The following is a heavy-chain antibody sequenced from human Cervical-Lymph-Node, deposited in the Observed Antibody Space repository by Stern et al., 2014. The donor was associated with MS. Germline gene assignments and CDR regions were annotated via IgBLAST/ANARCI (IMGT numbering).Heavy chain of an antibody. D-gene: IGHD3-3*01. CDR3: ARSPPYYEFWNDYCYFDY. CDR2: LDWDDDK. V-gene: IGHV2-70*04. J-gene: IGHJ4*02. Sequence: QVTLKESGPALVKPTQTLTLTCTFSGVSLSTSGMRVSWLRQPPGKALEWLASLDWDDDKFYSTSLKTRLTISKDTSKNQVVLTMTNMDPVDTATYYCARSPPYYEFWNDYCYFDYWGQGTLVAVSS. CDR1: GVSLSTSGMR.